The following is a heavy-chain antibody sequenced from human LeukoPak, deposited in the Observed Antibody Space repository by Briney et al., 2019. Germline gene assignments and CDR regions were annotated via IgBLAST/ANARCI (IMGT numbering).Heavy chain of an antibody. CDR1: GYDFTSHH. J-gene: IGHJ4*02. Sequence: ASVKVSCKASGYDFTSHHVSWVRQAAGQGLEWIGWMNPQSGVTGYAQRFQDRITLTRDTSKSTAYMELSGLTSEDTAIYYCAKSDWVRQLFKSWGQGTLVTVSS. V-gene: IGHV1-8*01. CDR3: AKSDWVRQLFKS. CDR2: MNPQSGVT. D-gene: IGHD3-9*01.